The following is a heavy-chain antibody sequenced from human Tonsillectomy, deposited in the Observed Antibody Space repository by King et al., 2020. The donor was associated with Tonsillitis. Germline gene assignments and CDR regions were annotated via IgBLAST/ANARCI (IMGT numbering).Heavy chain of an antibody. CDR2: IYYSGST. D-gene: IGHD3-16*02. CDR1: GGSISSSSYY. V-gene: IGHV4-39*07. Sequence: LQLQESGPGLVKPSETLSLTCTVSGGSISSSSYYWGWIRQPPGKGLEWIGSIYYSGSTHYNPSLKSRVTISVDTAKNQFSLKLSSVTAADAAVYFCAGLVPYRYTKDFDYWGQGTLVTVSS. J-gene: IGHJ4*02. CDR3: AGLVPYRYTKDFDY.